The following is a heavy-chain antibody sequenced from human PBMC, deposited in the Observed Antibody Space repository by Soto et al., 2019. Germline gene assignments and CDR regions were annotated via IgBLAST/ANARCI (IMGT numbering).Heavy chain of an antibody. V-gene: IGHV1-69*01. J-gene: IGHJ5*02. CDR2: IIPIFGTA. Sequence: QVQLVQSGAEVTKPGSSVKVSCKASGGTFSSYAISWVRQAPGQGLEWMGGIIPIFGTANYAQKFQGRVTITADESTSTDYMELSIMRSEDTAVYYCARTRTGTTWFDPWGQGTLVTVSS. CDR1: GGTFSSYA. CDR3: ARTRTGTTWFDP. D-gene: IGHD1-1*01.